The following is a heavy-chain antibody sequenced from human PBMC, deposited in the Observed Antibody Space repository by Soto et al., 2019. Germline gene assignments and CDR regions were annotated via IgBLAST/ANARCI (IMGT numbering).Heavy chain of an antibody. D-gene: IGHD2-15*01. J-gene: IGHJ5*02. CDR1: GFSFDDYA. CDR2: ISWNSGSS. CDR3: VKGAWYCSGGSCLNWFDP. Sequence: EVQLVESGGGLVQPGRSLRLSCAASGFSFDDYAMHWVRQGPGKGLEWVSGISWNSGSSAYADSVKGRFTISRDSAKNSLYLQMNSLRAEDTALYYCVKGAWYCSGGSCLNWFDPWGKGTLVTVSS. V-gene: IGHV3-9*01.